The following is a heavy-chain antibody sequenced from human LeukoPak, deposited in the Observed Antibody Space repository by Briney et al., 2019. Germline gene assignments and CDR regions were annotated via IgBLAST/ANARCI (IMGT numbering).Heavy chain of an antibody. CDR2: IAGGGSST. V-gene: IGHV3-23*01. J-gene: IGHJ3*02. Sequence: GGSLRLSCAASGFTVSFYAMSWVRQAPGKGLEWVSVIAGGGSSTYYADSAKGRFTISRDNSKNTLYLQMNSLRVEDTAVYYCVKDPDPRYCSSTSCSPIWGQGTMVIVSS. CDR3: VKDPDPRYCSSTSCSPI. CDR1: GFTVSFYA. D-gene: IGHD2-2*01.